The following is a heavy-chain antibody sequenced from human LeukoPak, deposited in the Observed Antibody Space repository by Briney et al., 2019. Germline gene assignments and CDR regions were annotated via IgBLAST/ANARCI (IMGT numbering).Heavy chain of an antibody. V-gene: IGHV3-30-3*01. CDR1: GFTFSYYT. J-gene: IGHJ4*02. D-gene: IGHD3-22*01. Sequence: GRSLRLSCAASGFTFSYYTMHWVRQAPGKGLEWVAVISYDGSNEYYADSVKGRFSISRDNSKNTLYLQMNSLRVEDTAVYYCARVLNYYDSSGYYFSYWGQGTLVTVSS. CDR2: ISYDGSNE. CDR3: ARVLNYYDSSGYYFSY.